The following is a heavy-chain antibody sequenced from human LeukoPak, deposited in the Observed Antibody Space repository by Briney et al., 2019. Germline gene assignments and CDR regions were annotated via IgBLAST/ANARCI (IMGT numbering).Heavy chain of an antibody. CDR1: GFTFSSYS. D-gene: IGHD3-22*01. V-gene: IGHV3-23*01. Sequence: GGSLRLSCAASGFTFSSYSMNWVRQAPGKGLEWVSAISGSGGSTYYADSVKGRFTVSRDNSKNTLYLQMNSLRAEDTAVYYCAKELGYYDFVVDYWGQGTLVTVSS. CDR3: AKELGYYDFVVDY. CDR2: ISGSGGST. J-gene: IGHJ4*02.